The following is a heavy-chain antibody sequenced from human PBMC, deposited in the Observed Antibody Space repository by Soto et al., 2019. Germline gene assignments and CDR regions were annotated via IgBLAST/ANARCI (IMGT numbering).Heavy chain of an antibody. CDR2: IFHSGTT. Sequence: QVQVQESGPGLVKPSGTLSLTCAVSGGSISNYYWWSWVRQAPGKGLEWIGDIFHSGTTNYNPSLKSRVLISVDASKNQFSLNLYSVTAADTAVYYCAREGPDCISTSCSSGGLDVWGHGTTVIVSS. J-gene: IGHJ6*02. CDR1: GGSISNYYW. CDR3: AREGPDCISTSCSSGGLDV. V-gene: IGHV4-4*02. D-gene: IGHD2-2*01.